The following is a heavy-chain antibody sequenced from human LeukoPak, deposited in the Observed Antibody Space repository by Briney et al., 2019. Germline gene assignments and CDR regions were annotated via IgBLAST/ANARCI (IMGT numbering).Heavy chain of an antibody. Sequence: SVKVSCKASGGTFSSYAISWVRQAPGQGLEWMGGIIPIFGTANYARKFQGRVTITADESPSTAYMELSSLRSEDTAVYYCARGCSSTSCYTAPLYNWFDPWGQGTLVTVSS. V-gene: IGHV1-69*13. D-gene: IGHD2-2*02. CDR1: GGTFSSYA. CDR2: IIPIFGTA. J-gene: IGHJ5*02. CDR3: ARGCSSTSCYTAPLYNWFDP.